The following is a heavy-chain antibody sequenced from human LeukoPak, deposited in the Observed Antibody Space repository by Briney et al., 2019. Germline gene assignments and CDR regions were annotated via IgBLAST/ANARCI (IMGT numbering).Heavy chain of an antibody. CDR3: ARGPIRTVDPFDY. D-gene: IGHD4-23*01. Sequence: GGSLRLSCAASGFTFSSYWMHWVRQAPGKGLVWVSRINSDGSSTSYADSVKGRFTISRDNAKNTLYLQMNSLRAEDTAVYYRARGPIRTVDPFDYWGQGTLVTVSS. CDR2: INSDGSST. V-gene: IGHV3-74*01. J-gene: IGHJ4*02. CDR1: GFTFSSYW.